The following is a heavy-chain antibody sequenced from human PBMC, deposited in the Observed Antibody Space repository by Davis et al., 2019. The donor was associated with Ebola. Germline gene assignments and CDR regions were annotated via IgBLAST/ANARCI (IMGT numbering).Heavy chain of an antibody. D-gene: IGHD3-3*01. Sequence: GESLKISCAASGFTFSSYGMHWVRQAPGKGLEWVAVIWYDGSNKYYADSVKGRFIISRDNSKNTLYLQMNSLRAEDTAVYYCARGISTYYDFWSGYLDYWGQGTLVTVSS. CDR2: IWYDGSNK. CDR3: ARGISTYYDFWSGYLDY. J-gene: IGHJ4*02. V-gene: IGHV3-33*01. CDR1: GFTFSSYG.